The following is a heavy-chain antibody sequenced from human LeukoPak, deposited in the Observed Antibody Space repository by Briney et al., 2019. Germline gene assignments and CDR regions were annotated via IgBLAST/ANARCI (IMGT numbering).Heavy chain of an antibody. V-gene: IGHV3-66*01. CDR3: ASTVTTPYYYYGMDV. CDR1: GFTVSSNY. Sequence: GGSLRLSCAASGFTVSSNYMSWVRQAPGKGLEWVSVIYSGGSTYYADSVKGRFTISRDNSKNTLYLQMNSLRAEDTAVYYCASTVTTPYYYYGMDVWGPGNTVTVSS. D-gene: IGHD4-17*01. CDR2: IYSGGST. J-gene: IGHJ6*02.